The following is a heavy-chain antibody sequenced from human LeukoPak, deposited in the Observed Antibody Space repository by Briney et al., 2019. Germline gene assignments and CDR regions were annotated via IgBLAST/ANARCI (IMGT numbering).Heavy chain of an antibody. J-gene: IGHJ4*02. Sequence: SETLSLTCTVSGGSISSGGYYWSWIRQHPGKGLEWIGYIYYSGSTHYNPSLKCRVTISVDTPKNQFSLKLSSVTAADTAVYYCARFLEWLLVDYWGQGTLVTVSS. V-gene: IGHV4-31*03. CDR3: ARFLEWLLVDY. CDR2: IYYSGST. CDR1: GGSISSGGYY. D-gene: IGHD3-3*01.